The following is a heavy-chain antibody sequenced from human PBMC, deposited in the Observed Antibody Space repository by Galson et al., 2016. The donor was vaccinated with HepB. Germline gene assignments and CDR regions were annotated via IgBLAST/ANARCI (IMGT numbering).Heavy chain of an antibody. CDR2: IYSSGST. V-gene: IGHV4-61*01. D-gene: IGHD6-19*01. Sequence: LSLTCTVSGGSVTTNSYYWSWIRQPPGKGLEWIGYIYSSGSTNYNPSLKSRVIMSVDTSRNQFPRKLSSVTAADTAVYYCARGGSGWSDYFDYWGQGTVVAVST. CDR1: GGSVTTNSYY. J-gene: IGHJ4*02. CDR3: ARGGSGWSDYFDY.